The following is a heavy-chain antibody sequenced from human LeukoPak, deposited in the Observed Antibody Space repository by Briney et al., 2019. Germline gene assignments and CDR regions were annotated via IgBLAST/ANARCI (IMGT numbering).Heavy chain of an antibody. Sequence: GGSLRLSCAASGFTLSSYAMSWVRQAPGKGLEWVSTISGSGGSTYYADSVKGRFTISRDNSKNTLYLQMHSLRAEDTAVYYCAKAERYCSGSSCYPSFDYWGQGTLVTVSS. V-gene: IGHV3-23*01. D-gene: IGHD2-15*01. CDR2: ISGSGGST. CDR1: GFTLSSYA. CDR3: AKAERYCSGSSCYPSFDY. J-gene: IGHJ4*02.